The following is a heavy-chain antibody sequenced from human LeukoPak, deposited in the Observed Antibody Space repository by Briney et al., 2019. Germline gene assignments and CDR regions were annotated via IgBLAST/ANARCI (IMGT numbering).Heavy chain of an antibody. CDR1: GGSISSYY. CDR3: AAGYSSGWYKWFDP. J-gene: IGHJ5*02. V-gene: IGHV4-59*01. Sequence: SETLSLTCTVSGGSISSYYWSWIRQPPGKGLEWIGYIYYSGSTNYNPSLKSRVTISVDTSKNQFSLKLSSVTAADTAVYYCAAGYSSGWYKWFDPWGQGTLVTVSS. D-gene: IGHD6-19*01. CDR2: IYYSGST.